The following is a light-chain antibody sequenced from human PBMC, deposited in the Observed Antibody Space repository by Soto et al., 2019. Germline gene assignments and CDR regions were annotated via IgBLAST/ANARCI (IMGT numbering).Light chain of an antibody. CDR2: EAY. J-gene: IGKJ4*01. CDR3: QQYGSPPLT. Sequence: EIVLTQSPGTLSLSPGERATLSCRASQSVTSNYLAWHQQKPGQAPRLLIYEAYSRATGIADRFSGGGSGTDFTLTISRLEPEDFAVYCCQQYGSPPLTFGGGTQVEIK. V-gene: IGKV3-20*01. CDR1: QSVTSNY.